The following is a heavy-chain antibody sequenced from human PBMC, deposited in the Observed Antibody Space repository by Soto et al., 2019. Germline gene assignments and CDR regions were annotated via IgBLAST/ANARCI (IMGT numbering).Heavy chain of an antibody. D-gene: IGHD1-26*01. Sequence: GGSLRLSCAASGFTFSGSAMHWVRQASGKGLEWVGRIRSKANSYATAYAASVKGRFTISRDDSKNTAYLQMNSLKTEDTAVYYCAKAPGSGSYRGWFDPWGQGT. J-gene: IGHJ5*02. CDR3: AKAPGSGSYRGWFDP. CDR1: GFTFSGSA. V-gene: IGHV3-73*01. CDR2: IRSKANSYAT.